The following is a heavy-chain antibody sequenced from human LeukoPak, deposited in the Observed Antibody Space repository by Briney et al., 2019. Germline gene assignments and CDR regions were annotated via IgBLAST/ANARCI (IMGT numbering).Heavy chain of an antibody. D-gene: IGHD2-15*01. CDR2: INHSGST. CDR3: ARGPSGKNCSGGSCYPGSVDY. V-gene: IGHV4-34*01. CDR1: GVSFSGYY. Sequence: SETLSLTCSVYGVSFSGYYWSWIRQPPGKGLEWIGEINHSGSTNYNPSLKSRVTISVHTSKDQFSLKLSFVTAADTAVDYWARGPSGKNCSGGSCYPGSVDYWGQGTLVTVSS. J-gene: IGHJ4*02.